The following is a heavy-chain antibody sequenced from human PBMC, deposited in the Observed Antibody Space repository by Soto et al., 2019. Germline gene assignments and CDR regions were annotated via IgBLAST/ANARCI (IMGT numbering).Heavy chain of an antibody. D-gene: IGHD6-19*01. Sequence: EVQLMQSGAEVKKPGESLRISCKGSGYSFTSYWISWVRQMPGKGLEWMGRIDPSDSYTNYSPSFQGHVTISADKSISTAYLQWSSLKASDTAMYYCARWGTPDAYSSGWYWFDPWGQGTLVTVSS. J-gene: IGHJ5*02. CDR2: IDPSDSYT. CDR1: GYSFTSYW. CDR3: ARWGTPDAYSSGWYWFDP. V-gene: IGHV5-10-1*01.